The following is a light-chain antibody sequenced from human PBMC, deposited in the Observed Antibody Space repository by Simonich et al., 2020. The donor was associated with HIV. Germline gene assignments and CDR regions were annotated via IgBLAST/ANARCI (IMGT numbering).Light chain of an antibody. CDR1: SSNIGSNY. CDR3: AAWDDSLSDWV. CDR2: GNG. Sequence: QSVLTQPPSASGTPGQRVTISCSGSSSNIGSNYVYWYQPLPGTAPKLLIYGNGQRPSGVPDQFSGSRSGTSASLAISGLRSEDEAHYYCAAWDDSLSDWVFGGGTKLTVL. J-gene: IGLJ3*02. V-gene: IGLV1-47*01.